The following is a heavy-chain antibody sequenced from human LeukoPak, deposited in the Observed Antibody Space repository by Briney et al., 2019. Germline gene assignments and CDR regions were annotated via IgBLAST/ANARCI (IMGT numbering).Heavy chain of an antibody. Sequence: SETLSLTCAVYGGSFSGYYWSWIRQPPGKGLEWIGEINHSGSTNYNPSLKSRVSISVDTSKNQFSLKLSSVTAADTAVYYCARDRVDCSSTSCYHEDYWGQGTLVTVSS. CDR2: INHSGST. CDR1: GGSFSGYY. D-gene: IGHD2-2*01. CDR3: ARDRVDCSSTSCYHEDY. J-gene: IGHJ4*02. V-gene: IGHV4-34*01.